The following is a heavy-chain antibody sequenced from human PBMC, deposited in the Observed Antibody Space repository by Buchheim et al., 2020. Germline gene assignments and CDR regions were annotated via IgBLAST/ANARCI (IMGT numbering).Heavy chain of an antibody. Sequence: QVQLQQWGAGLLKPSETLSLTCAVYGGSFSGYYWSWIRQPPGKGLEWIGEINHSGSTNYNPSLKSRVTISVDTSKNQFSLKLSSVNAADTAVYYCARTSYYYDSSGYYEPRYYYYGMDVWGQGTT. J-gene: IGHJ6*02. CDR1: GGSFSGYY. D-gene: IGHD3-22*01. CDR2: INHSGST. V-gene: IGHV4-34*01. CDR3: ARTSYYYDSSGYYEPRYYYYGMDV.